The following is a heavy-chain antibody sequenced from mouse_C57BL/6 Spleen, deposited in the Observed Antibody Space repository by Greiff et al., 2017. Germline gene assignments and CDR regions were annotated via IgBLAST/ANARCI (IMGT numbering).Heavy chain of an antibody. Sequence: VQLQQPGAELVKPGASVKLSCKASGYTFTSYWMHWVKQRPGQGLEWIGMIHPNSGSTNYNEKVKSKATLTVATSSSTAYMQLSSLTSEDSAVYYCARRDLRRRDYDAMDYWGQGTSVTVSS. CDR3: ARRDLRRRDYDAMDY. V-gene: IGHV1-64*01. D-gene: IGHD1-2*01. CDR1: GYTFTSYW. CDR2: IHPNSGST. J-gene: IGHJ4*01.